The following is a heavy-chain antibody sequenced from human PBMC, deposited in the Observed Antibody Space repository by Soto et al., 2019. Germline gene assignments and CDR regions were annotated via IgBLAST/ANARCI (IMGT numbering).Heavy chain of an antibody. V-gene: IGHV3-33*01. Sequence: QGQLVESGGGVVQPGGSLRLSCEASGFSIRRHGMYWVRQAPGKGPEWVALIWYDGSNEHYADSVMGRFTVSRDNSKNTVYLQMNTLRDEDTGVYFCARDGNTATTHYCHIDVWGRGTTVTVSS. J-gene: IGHJ6*03. D-gene: IGHD4-17*01. CDR1: GFSIRRHG. CDR3: ARDGNTATTHYCHIDV. CDR2: IWYDGSNE.